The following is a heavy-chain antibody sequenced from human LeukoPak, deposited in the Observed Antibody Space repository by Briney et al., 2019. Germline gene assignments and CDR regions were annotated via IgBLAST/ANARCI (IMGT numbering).Heavy chain of an antibody. D-gene: IGHD3-22*01. CDR3: AKGPMVITNNRFDP. V-gene: IGHV3-23*01. Sequence: PGGSLRLSCAASGFIFSSYAMSWVRQAPGKGLEWVSTVSVSGGTTYYVDSVKGRFTISRDNSKNTLYLQMNSLRAEDTAVYYCAKGPMVITNNRFDPWGQGTQVTVSS. J-gene: IGHJ5*02. CDR2: VSVSGGTT. CDR1: GFIFSSYA.